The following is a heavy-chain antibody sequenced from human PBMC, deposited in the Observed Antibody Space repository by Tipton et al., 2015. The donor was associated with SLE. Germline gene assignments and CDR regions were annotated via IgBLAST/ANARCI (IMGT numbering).Heavy chain of an antibody. V-gene: IGHV4-34*01. J-gene: IGHJ3*02. Sequence: SRVTISVDTSKNQFSLKLSSATAADTAVYYCAKIAAAGTDAFDIWGQGTMVTVSS. CDR3: AKIAAAGTDAFDI. D-gene: IGHD6-13*01.